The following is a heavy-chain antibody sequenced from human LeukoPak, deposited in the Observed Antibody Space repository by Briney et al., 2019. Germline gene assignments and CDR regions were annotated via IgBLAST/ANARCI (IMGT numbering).Heavy chain of an antibody. CDR1: GGSFSGYY. J-gene: IGHJ3*02. CDR3: AREYSSGYNAFDI. Sequence: SETLSLTCAVYGGSFSGYYWSWIRQPPGKGLEWIGEINHSGSTNYNPSLKSRVTISVDTSKNQFSLKLSSVTAADTAVYYCAREYSSGYNAFDIWGQGTMVTVSS. V-gene: IGHV4-34*01. CDR2: INHSGST. D-gene: IGHD3-22*01.